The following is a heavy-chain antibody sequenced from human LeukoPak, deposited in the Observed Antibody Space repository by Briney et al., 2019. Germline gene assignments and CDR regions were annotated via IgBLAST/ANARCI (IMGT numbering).Heavy chain of an antibody. V-gene: IGHV4-4*07. CDR2: IFASGTT. Sequence: PSETLSLTCTVSGGSISTYSWNWIRQPAGKGLEWIGRIFASGTTKYTPSLKSRVTMSVETSKNQFSLKLSSVTAADTAVYYGAREGSAFDIWGQGTMVTVSS. J-gene: IGHJ3*02. CDR3: AREGSAFDI. CDR1: GGSISTYS.